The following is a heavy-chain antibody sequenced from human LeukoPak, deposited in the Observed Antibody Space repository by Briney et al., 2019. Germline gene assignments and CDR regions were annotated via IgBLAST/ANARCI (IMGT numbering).Heavy chain of an antibody. Sequence: GASVKVSCKASGYTFTIYDIIWVRQATGQGLEWMGWMNPSSGNTGYAQKFPGRVTMTRNTSIDTAYMELSSLRSEDTAVYYCARLTMGNRNWFDPWGQGTLVTVSS. D-gene: IGHD3-3*01. CDR1: GYTFTIYD. CDR2: MNPSSGNT. J-gene: IGHJ5*02. CDR3: ARLTMGNRNWFDP. V-gene: IGHV1-8*01.